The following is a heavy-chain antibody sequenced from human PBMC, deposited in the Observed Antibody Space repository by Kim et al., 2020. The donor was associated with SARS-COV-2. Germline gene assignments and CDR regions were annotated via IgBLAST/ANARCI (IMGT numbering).Heavy chain of an antibody. D-gene: IGHD3-16*01. J-gene: IGHJ4*02. Sequence: GGSLRLSCAASGFTFSSYGMHWVRQAPGKGLEWVAVISYDGSNKYYADSVKGRFTISRDNSKNTLYLQMNSLRAEDTAVYYCAKDGGWLHQTDYFDYWGQGTLGTVSS. CDR3: AKDGGWLHQTDYFDY. CDR1: GFTFSSYG. V-gene: IGHV3-30*18. CDR2: ISYDGSNK.